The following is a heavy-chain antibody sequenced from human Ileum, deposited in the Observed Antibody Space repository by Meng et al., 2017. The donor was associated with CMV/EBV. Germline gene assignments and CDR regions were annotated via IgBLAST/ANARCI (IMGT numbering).Heavy chain of an antibody. V-gene: IGHV3-53*01. J-gene: IGHJ5*02. CDR1: GFTVSLYY. Sequence: VQLVESGGGLTPPGGSLRLSCAASGFTVSLYYMSWVRQAPGKGLEWVSVIYSGDTTYYADSVKGRFTISRDNSKNTLFLQMNSLRADDTAVYYCARGPLLGWFDPWGQGTLVTVSS. CDR3: ARGPLLGWFDP. CDR2: IYSGDTT. D-gene: IGHD1-26*01.